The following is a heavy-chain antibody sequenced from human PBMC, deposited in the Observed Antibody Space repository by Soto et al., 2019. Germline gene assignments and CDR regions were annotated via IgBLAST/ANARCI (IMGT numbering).Heavy chain of an antibody. D-gene: IGHD2-15*01. Sequence: EVKQWESGGGLVQPGGSLGLSCAVSGFTFSSHVMSWFRQAPGKGLEWVSAISGTGGTYYADSVKGRFTISRDNSKNALYLQMNNLRDEDTAVYYCAKDRRGAYCSGGICYSPDYWGQGTLVIVSS. CDR2: ISGTGGT. V-gene: IGHV3-23*01. CDR1: GFTFSSHV. J-gene: IGHJ4*02. CDR3: AKDRRGAYCSGGICYSPDY.